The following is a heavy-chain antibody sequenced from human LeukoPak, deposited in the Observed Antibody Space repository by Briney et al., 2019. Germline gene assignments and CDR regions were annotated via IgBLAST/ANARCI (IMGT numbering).Heavy chain of an antibody. V-gene: IGHV4-39*07. CDR3: ASAGYDFWSGYSATYYFDY. D-gene: IGHD3-3*01. CDR2: INHSGST. Sequence: SETLSLTCTVSGVPISHTNYYWGWIRQPPGKGLEWIGEINHSGSTNYNPSLKSRVTISVDTSKNQFSLKLSSVTAADTAVYYCASAGYDFWSGYSATYYFDYWGQGTLVTVSS. J-gene: IGHJ4*02. CDR1: GVPISHTNYY.